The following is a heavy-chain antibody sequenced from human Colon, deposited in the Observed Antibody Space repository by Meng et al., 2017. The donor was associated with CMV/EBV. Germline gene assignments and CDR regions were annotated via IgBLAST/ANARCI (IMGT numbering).Heavy chain of an antibody. Sequence: SGYPLTNYGITWVRQAPGQGLEWVGWISGYNGNTHNAQKVQGRVTMTIDISASTAYMELGSLRSDDTAIYYCAQNKRDAYNAYYFDYWGQGTLVTVSS. V-gene: IGHV1-18*01. J-gene: IGHJ4*02. CDR3: AQNKRDAYNAYYFDY. CDR2: ISGYNGNT. D-gene: IGHD5-24*01. CDR1: GYPLTNYG.